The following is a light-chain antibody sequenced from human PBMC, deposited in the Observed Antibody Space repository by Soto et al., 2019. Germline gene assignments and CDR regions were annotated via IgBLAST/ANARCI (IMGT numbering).Light chain of an antibody. CDR3: AAWDDRLDVYV. Sequence: LTQPPSASWTPGQIVAISCSGSSSNIGSNTVTWYQQLPGTAPKLLIYSTSQRSSGVPGRFSGSKSGASASLSISGLQSEDEADYYCAAWDDRLDVYVFGTGTKVTVL. V-gene: IGLV1-44*01. CDR1: SSNIGSNT. J-gene: IGLJ1*01. CDR2: STS.